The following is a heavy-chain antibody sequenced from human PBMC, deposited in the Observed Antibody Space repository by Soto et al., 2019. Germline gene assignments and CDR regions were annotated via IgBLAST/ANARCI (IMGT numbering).Heavy chain of an antibody. V-gene: IGHV4-59*02. J-gene: IGHJ5*02. D-gene: IGHD6-13*01. Sequence: SETLSLTCTVSGGSVGTYYWSWIRQPPGKGLEWIGYIYYSGSTKYNPSLTSRVTISLDTSQNQFSLKLTSVTAADTAVYYCARGSTSTWTKSMNWFDPWGQGTLVT. CDR1: GGSVGTYY. CDR2: IYYSGST. CDR3: ARGSTSTWTKSMNWFDP.